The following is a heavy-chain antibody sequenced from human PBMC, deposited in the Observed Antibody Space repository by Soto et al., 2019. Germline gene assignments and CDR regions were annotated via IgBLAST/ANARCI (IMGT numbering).Heavy chain of an antibody. CDR3: AREIIVPAAYYYYGMDV. CDR2: IYTSGST. J-gene: IGHJ6*02. Sequence: QVQLQESGPGLVKPSETLSLTCTVSGGSISSYYWSWIRQPAGKGLEWIGRIYTSGSTNYNPSLKSRVTMSVDTSKNQFSLKLSSVTAADTAVYYCAREIIVPAAYYYYGMDVWGQGTTVTVSS. CDR1: GGSISSYY. V-gene: IGHV4-4*07. D-gene: IGHD2-2*01.